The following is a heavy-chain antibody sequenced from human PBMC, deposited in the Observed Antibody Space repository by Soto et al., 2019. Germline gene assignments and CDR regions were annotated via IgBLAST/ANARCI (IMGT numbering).Heavy chain of an antibody. Sequence: SQTLSLTCAISGDSVSSNSAAWNWIRQSPSRGLEWLGRTYYRSKWYNDYAVSVKSRITINPDTSKNQFSLQLNSVTPEDTAVYYCARDKVRGPEHGLFYYYYGMDVWGQGTTVTLSS. V-gene: IGHV6-1*01. CDR2: TYYRSKWYN. D-gene: IGHD3-10*01. CDR1: GDSVSSNSAA. J-gene: IGHJ6*02. CDR3: ARDKVRGPEHGLFYYYYGMDV.